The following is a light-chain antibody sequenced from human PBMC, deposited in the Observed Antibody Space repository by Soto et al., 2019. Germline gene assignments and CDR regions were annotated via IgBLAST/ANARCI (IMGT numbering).Light chain of an antibody. CDR3: SSYPDANICV. CDR1: SREIGGYDF. CDR2: NVN. J-gene: IGLJ1*01. Sequence: QSGLAQPRSASGSPGQAVTISCTGNSREIGGYDFVSWYQVRPGEAPKLITYNVNGRPPGVPRRFSGSKSGNTASLTVPRLQAVDQADYYCSSYPDANICVFGTGTKVTVL. V-gene: IGLV2-8*01.